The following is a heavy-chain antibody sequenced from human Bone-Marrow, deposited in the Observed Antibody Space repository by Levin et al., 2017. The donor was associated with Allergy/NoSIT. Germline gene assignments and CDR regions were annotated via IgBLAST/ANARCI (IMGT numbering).Heavy chain of an antibody. Sequence: GESLKISCSVAGFILSDYSMNWVRQAPGMGLEWVSSISTSGNYRNYGDSVKGRFTISRDTDKKSLYLQMDRLRADDSAIYYCARAKYVEASPFDSWGQGALVTVYS. CDR3: ARAKYVEASPFDS. V-gene: IGHV3-21*01. J-gene: IGHJ4*02. CDR1: GFILSDYS. D-gene: IGHD5-24*01. CDR2: ISTSGNYR.